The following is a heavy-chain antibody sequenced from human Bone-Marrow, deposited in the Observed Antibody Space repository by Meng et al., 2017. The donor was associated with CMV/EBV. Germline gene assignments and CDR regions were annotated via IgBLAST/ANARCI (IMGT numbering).Heavy chain of an antibody. CDR2: INWNGGST. J-gene: IGHJ6*02. V-gene: IGHV3-20*04. CDR3: ARGAPDYYYYYGMDV. Sequence: GESLKISCAASGFTFDDYGMSWVRQAPGKGLEWVSGINWNGGSTGYADSVKGRFTISRDNAKNSLYLQMNSLRAEDTAVYYCARGAPDYYYYYGMDVWGHGTTVTVSS. CDR1: GFTFDDYG.